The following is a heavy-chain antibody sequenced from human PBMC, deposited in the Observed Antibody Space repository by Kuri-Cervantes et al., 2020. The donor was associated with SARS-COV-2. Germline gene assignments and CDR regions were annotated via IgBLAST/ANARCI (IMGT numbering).Heavy chain of an antibody. CDR3: ARGEVVAPFDP. CDR1: GYTFTSYG. J-gene: IGHJ5*02. V-gene: IGHV1-18*01. Sequence: ASVKVSCKASGYTFTSYGISWVRQAPGQGLEWMGWISAYNGNTNYAQKFQGRVTITADESTSTAYMELSSLRSDDTAVYYCARGEVVAPFDPWGQGTLVTVSS. D-gene: IGHD2-15*01. CDR2: ISAYNGNT.